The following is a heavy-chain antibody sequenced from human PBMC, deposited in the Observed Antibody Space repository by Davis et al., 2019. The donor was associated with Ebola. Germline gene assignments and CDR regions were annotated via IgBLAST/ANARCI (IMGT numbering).Heavy chain of an antibody. CDR2: MNYHGGDK. J-gene: IGHJ3*01. D-gene: IGHD2-15*01. CDR1: GFTFSNYG. CDR3: AKDRYCSGGSCYYDALDV. V-gene: IGHV3-30*02. Sequence: PGGSLRLSCAASGFTFSNYGMHWVRQAPGKGLEWVAFMNYHGGDKYYADSVKGRFTISRDNSENTLYLQMNSLRAEDTAVYYCAKDRYCSGGSCYYDALDVWGQGTMVTVSS.